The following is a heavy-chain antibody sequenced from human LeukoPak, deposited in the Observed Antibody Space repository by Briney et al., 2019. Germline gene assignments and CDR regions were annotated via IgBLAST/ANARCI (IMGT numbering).Heavy chain of an antibody. V-gene: IGHV3-48*01. CDR3: ARDDPGGEPYYFDY. J-gene: IGHJ4*02. CDR1: GFTFSSSS. CDR2: ITASSSTE. Sequence: QSGGSLRLSCAASGFTFSSSSMNWVRQAPGKGLEWVSYITASSSTEYYADSVKGRFTISRDNAKNSLYLQMNSLRAEDTAVYYCARDDPGGEPYYFDYWGQGTLVTVSS. D-gene: IGHD1-14*01.